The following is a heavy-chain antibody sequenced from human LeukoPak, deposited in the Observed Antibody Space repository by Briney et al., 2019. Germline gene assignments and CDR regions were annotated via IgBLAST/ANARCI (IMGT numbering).Heavy chain of an antibody. CDR2: MNHNSGNT. D-gene: IGHD4/OR15-4a*01. J-gene: IGHJ5*02. V-gene: IGHV1-8*01. CDR1: RYTFTSYD. CDR3: ARKNYGSNRWFVP. Sequence: ASVKVSCKASRYTFTSYDINWVRQATGQGLEWMGWMNHNSGNTGYAQKFQGRVTMTRNTSISTAYMELSSLRSEDTAVYYCARKNYGSNRWFVPCGQGTLVTVSS.